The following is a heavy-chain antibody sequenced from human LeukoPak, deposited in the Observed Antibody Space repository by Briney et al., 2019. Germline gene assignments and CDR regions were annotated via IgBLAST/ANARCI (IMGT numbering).Heavy chain of an antibody. Sequence: GGSLRLSCAAFGFTFSNYAMHWVRQAPGKGLEWVSSISFDGSLQYYADFVKGRFTIARDSSKNTLYLQMNSLRAEDTAVYYCAKDLSSRISIYFYYGMDVWGQGTAVTVSS. J-gene: IGHJ6*02. CDR3: AKDLSSRISIYFYYGMDV. V-gene: IGHV3-30*18. CDR1: GFTFSNYA. CDR2: ISFDGSLQ. D-gene: IGHD3-16*02.